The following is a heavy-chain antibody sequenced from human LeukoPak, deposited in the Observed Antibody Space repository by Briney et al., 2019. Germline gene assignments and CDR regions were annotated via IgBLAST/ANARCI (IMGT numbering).Heavy chain of an antibody. V-gene: IGHV3-7*04. D-gene: IGHD3-3*01. CDR3: ARGYDFWSGYYLY. Sequence: PGGSLRLSCAASGFTFSSYWMSWVRQAPGKGLEWVANIKQDGSEKYYVDSVKGRFTIPRDNAKNSLYLQMNSLRAEDTAVYYCARGYDFWSGYYLYWGQGTLVTVSS. CDR1: GFTFSSYW. CDR2: IKQDGSEK. J-gene: IGHJ4*02.